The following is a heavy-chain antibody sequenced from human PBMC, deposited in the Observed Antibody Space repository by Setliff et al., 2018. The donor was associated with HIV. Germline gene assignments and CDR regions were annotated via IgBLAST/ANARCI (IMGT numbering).Heavy chain of an antibody. V-gene: IGHV4-4*08. CDR2: IYTRGST. CDR1: GGSISSYY. Sequence: PSETLSLTCTVSGGSISSYYWSWIRQPPGKGLEWIGHIYTRGSTNYNPSLKSRVTISVDTSKNQFSLKLSSVTAADTAVYYCARSLLPSITVAGTIGYWGQGSLVTVSS. CDR3: ARSLLPSITVAGTIGY. J-gene: IGHJ4*01. D-gene: IGHD6-19*01.